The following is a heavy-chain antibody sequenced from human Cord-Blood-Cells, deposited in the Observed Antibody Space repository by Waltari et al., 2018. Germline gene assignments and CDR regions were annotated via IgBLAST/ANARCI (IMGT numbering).Heavy chain of an antibody. CDR3: ARGAAGCGGDCYSDYYYYYGLDV. Sequence: QVQLQESGPGLVKASGTLSLTCAASGGSISSSNWRSWVRQPPGKGREWIGEIYHSGSTNYNPSLKSRVTISVDKSQNQFSLKLSSVTAADTAVYYCARGAAGCGGDCYSDYYYYYGLDVWGQGTTVTVSS. V-gene: IGHV4-4*02. CDR1: GGSISSSNW. CDR2: IYHSGST. J-gene: IGHJ6*02. D-gene: IGHD2-21*01.